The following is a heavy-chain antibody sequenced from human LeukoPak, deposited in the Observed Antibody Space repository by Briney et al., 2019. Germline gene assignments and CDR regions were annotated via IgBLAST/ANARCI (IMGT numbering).Heavy chain of an antibody. J-gene: IGHJ4*02. V-gene: IGHV4-59*01. CDR3: ARAWEYSSSSLPVYFDY. CDR2: IYYSGST. CDR1: GGSISSYY. D-gene: IGHD6-6*01. Sequence: PSETLSLTCTVSGGSISSYYWSWIRQPPGKGLEWIGYIYYSGSTNYNPSLKSRVTISVDTSKNQFSLKLSSVTAADTAVYYCARAWEYSSSSLPVYFDYWGQGTLVTVSS.